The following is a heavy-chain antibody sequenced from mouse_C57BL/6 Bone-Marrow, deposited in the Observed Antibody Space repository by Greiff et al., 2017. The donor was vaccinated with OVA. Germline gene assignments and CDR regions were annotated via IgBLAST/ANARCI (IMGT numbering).Heavy chain of an antibody. CDR3: ARELRWPFDY. CDR2: IDPSDSYT. J-gene: IGHJ2*01. Sequence: QVQLQQPGAELVMPGASVKLSCKASGYTFTSYWMHWVKQRPGQGLEWIGEIDPSDSYTNYNQKFKGKSTLTVDKSSSTAYMQLSSLTSEDSAVYYFARELRWPFDYWGQGTTLTVSS. V-gene: IGHV1-69*01. CDR1: GYTFTSYW. D-gene: IGHD1-1*01.